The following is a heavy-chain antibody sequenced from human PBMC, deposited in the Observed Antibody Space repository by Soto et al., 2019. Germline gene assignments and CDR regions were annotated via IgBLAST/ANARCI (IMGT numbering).Heavy chain of an antibody. V-gene: IGHV3-11*01. CDR2: ISGNGRII. CDR1: GFIFSDYY. J-gene: IGHJ4*02. CDR3: ARDFDADSRTDFDY. D-gene: IGHD4-17*01. Sequence: QVLLVESGGGLVKPGGSLRLPCATSGFIFSDYYMHWIRQAPGKGLEWISYISGNGRIIQYADSAKGRFTISRDNAQNSLYLQMNSLRAEDTALYFCARDFDADSRTDFDYWGQGTLVTVSS.